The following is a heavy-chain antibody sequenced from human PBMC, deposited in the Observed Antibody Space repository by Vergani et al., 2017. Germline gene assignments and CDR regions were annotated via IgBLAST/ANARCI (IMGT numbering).Heavy chain of an antibody. CDR3: ARGVRGNWFDP. CDR1: GFSLSTSGVG. Sequence: QITLKESGPTLVKPTQTLTLTCTFSGFSLSTSGVGVGWIRQPPGKALEWLALIYWDDDKRYSQSLKSRLTNTKDTSKNQVVLTMTNMYPVDTATYYCARGVRGNWFDPWGQGTLVTVSS. V-gene: IGHV2-5*02. D-gene: IGHD3-10*01. CDR2: IYWDDDK. J-gene: IGHJ5*02.